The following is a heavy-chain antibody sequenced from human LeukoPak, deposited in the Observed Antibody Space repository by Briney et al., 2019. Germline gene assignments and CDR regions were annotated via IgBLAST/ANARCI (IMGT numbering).Heavy chain of an antibody. J-gene: IGHJ5*02. V-gene: IGHV1-8*01. CDR2: MNPNSGNT. Sequence: GASVKVSCKASGYTFTSYDINWVRQATGQGLEWMGWMNPNSGNTGYAQKFQGRVTMTRNTSISTAYMELSSLRSEDTAVYYCARGGKVGTTGRNWFDPWGQGTLVTVSS. D-gene: IGHD1-1*01. CDR1: GYTFTSYD. CDR3: ARGGKVGTTGRNWFDP.